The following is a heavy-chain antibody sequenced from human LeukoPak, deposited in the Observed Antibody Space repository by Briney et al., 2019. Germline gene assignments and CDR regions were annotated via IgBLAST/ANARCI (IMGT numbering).Heavy chain of an antibody. V-gene: IGHV1-2*06. CDR2: INPNSGGT. CDR1: GYTFTGYY. J-gene: IGHJ4*02. Sequence: ASVKVSCKASGYTFTGYYMHWVRQAPGQGLEWMGRINPNSGGTNYAQKFQGRVTMTRDTSTSTVYMELSSLRSEDTAVYYCASLNSSSDYWGQGTLVTVSS. D-gene: IGHD6-6*01. CDR3: ASLNSSSDY.